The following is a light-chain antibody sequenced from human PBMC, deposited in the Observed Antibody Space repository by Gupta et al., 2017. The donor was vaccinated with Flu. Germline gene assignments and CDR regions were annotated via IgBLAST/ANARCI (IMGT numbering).Light chain of an antibody. CDR3: QQEDNLPFT. CDR1: QDISNY. Sequence: DIQMTQSPSSLSASVGDRVTITCQASQDISNYLNWYQQKPGKAPKLLIYDASKVETGVPSRFSGSGSGTDFTFTISSRQPEDLATYYCQQEDNLPFTFGQGTRLDIK. J-gene: IGKJ5*01. V-gene: IGKV1-33*01. CDR2: DAS.